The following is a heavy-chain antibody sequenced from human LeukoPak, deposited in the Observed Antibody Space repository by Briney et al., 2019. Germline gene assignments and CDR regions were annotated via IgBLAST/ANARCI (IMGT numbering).Heavy chain of an antibody. CDR1: GDSFSNYY. CDR2: VYYRRST. CDR3: ASSPRLTTSWFLFDS. Sequence: PSETLSLTCSVSGDSFSNYYWTWIRQPPGKGLEWIGYVYYRRSTNYNPSLKTRLHLSVDTSKNRFSLKLSSVTAADTAVYYCASSPRLTTSWFLFDSWGHGALVTVSS. D-gene: IGHD2-2*01. V-gene: IGHV4-59*08. J-gene: IGHJ5*01.